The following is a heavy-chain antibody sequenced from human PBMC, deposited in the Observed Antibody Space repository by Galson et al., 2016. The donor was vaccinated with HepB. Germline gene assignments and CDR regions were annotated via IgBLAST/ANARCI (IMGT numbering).Heavy chain of an antibody. J-gene: IGHJ4*02. V-gene: IGHV1-3*01. D-gene: IGHD1-1*01. Sequence: SVTVSCKASGYTFTTYAMHWVRQAPGQRLEWMGWINVGNGNTKYSQKFQGRVTITRDTSASTAYMELSSLRSQDTAVYYCARGGWDRTNDFWGQGTLVTVSS. CDR1: GYTFTTYA. CDR3: ARGGWDRTNDF. CDR2: INVGNGNT.